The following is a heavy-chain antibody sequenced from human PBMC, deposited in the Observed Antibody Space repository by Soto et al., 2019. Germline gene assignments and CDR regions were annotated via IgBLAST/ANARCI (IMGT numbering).Heavy chain of an antibody. V-gene: IGHV1-18*01. J-gene: IGHJ6*02. Sequence: ASAKVSCKASGGSFSRYGITWVRQAPGQGLEWMGWISPYNDYTIYAQKLQGRVTMTTDTSTRTVYLDLRSLKSDDTAVYYCARGGYYDNTWGKLSHYGLDVWGQGTSVTVSS. CDR2: ISPYNDYT. D-gene: IGHD3-16*01. CDR3: ARGGYYDNTWGKLSHYGLDV. CDR1: GGSFSRYG.